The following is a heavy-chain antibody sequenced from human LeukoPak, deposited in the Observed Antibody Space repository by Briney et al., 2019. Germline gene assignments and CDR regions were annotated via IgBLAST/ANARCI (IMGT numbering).Heavy chain of an antibody. CDR2: INPSGGST. J-gene: IGHJ4*02. V-gene: IGHV1-46*01. CDR1: GGTFSSYA. Sequence: ASVKVSCKASGGTFSSYAISWVRQAPGQGLEWMGIINPSGGSTSYAQKFQGRVTMTRDTSTSTVYMELSSLRSEDTAVYYCATVRRLRYFDWLPDYWGQGTLVTVSS. CDR3: ATVRRLRYFDWLPDY. D-gene: IGHD3-9*01.